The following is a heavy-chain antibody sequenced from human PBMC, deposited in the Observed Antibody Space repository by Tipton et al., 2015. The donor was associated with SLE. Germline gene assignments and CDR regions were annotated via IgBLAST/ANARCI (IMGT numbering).Heavy chain of an antibody. Sequence: TLSLTCTVSGGSISSYYWSWIRQPPGKGLKWIGYIYYSGSTNYNPSLKSRVTLSVDTSKNQFSLKLSSVTAADTAVYYCARAPYYYDSSGYYRFDPWGQGTLVTVSS. CDR3: ARAPYYYDSSGYYRFDP. CDR1: GGSISSYY. D-gene: IGHD3-22*01. CDR2: IYYSGST. V-gene: IGHV4-59*01. J-gene: IGHJ5*02.